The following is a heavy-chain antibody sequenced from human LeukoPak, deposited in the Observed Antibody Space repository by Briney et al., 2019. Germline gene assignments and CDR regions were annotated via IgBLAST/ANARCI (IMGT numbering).Heavy chain of an antibody. Sequence: GGSLRLSCAASGFNVSSNYISWLRQAPGKGLEWVALIYSGGTTNYGDSVKGRFTISRDNSKNTVFFQMNNLRVEDTAVYYCARSVPHFTWSIAASGFDYWGQGTLVTVSS. D-gene: IGHD6-13*01. V-gene: IGHV3-53*01. CDR2: IYSGGTT. CDR3: ARSVPHFTWSIAASGFDY. J-gene: IGHJ4*02. CDR1: GFNVSSNY.